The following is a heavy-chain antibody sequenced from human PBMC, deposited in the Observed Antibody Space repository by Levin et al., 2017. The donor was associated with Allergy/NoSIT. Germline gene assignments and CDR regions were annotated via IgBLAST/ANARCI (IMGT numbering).Heavy chain of an antibody. V-gene: IGHV4-39*07. CDR2: IYYSGST. CDR3: ARAHGYSSSYGMPYYYDGMDV. CDR1: GGSISSSSYY. D-gene: IGHD6-6*01. Sequence: SETLSLTCTVSGGSISSSSYYWGWIRQPPGKGLEWIGSIYYSGSTYYNPSLKSRVTISVDTSKNQFSLKLSSVTAADTAVYYCARAHGYSSSYGMPYYYDGMDVWGQGTTVTVSS. J-gene: IGHJ6*02.